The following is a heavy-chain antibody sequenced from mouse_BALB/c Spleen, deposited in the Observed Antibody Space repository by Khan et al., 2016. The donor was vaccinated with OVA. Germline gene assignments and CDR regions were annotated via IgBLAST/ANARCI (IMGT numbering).Heavy chain of an antibody. D-gene: IGHD2-4*01. V-gene: IGHV3-2*02. CDR1: GYSITSEYT. J-gene: IGHJ3*01. CDR3: ARKDYYDYDPFPY. CDR2: ISYSGNT. Sequence: EVKLLESGPGLVKPSQSLSLTCTVTGYSITSEYTWNWIRQFPGNKLEWMGFISYSGNTRYNPSLKSRISITRDTSKNQFFLQLNSVTSEDTATYYGARKDYYDYDPFPYRGQGTLVTVSA.